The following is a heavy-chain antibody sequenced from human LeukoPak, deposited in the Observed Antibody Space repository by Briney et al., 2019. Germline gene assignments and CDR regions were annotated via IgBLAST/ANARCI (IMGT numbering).Heavy chain of an antibody. Sequence: ASVKVSCKASGGTFSSYAISWVRQAPGQGLEWMGRIIPIFGTANYAQKFQGRVTITTDESTSTAYMELSSLRSEDTAVYYCARVTLELGYDILTGYYSFAFDIWGQGTMVTVSS. CDR1: GGTFSSYA. CDR3: ARVTLELGYDILTGYYSFAFDI. J-gene: IGHJ3*02. V-gene: IGHV1-69*05. CDR2: IIPIFGTA. D-gene: IGHD3-9*01.